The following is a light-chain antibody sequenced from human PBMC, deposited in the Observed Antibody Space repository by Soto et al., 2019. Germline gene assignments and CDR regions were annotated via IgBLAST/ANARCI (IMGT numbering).Light chain of an antibody. J-gene: IGLJ3*02. Sequence: QSALTQPASLSGSPGQSITISCTGTSSDVGAYNYVSWYQQHPGKAPKLMIYEVSSRPSGVSNRFSGSKSANTASLTISGLQAGDEADYYCSSYTSSSTWLFGGGTKLTVL. CDR2: EVS. CDR3: SSYTSSSTWL. V-gene: IGLV2-14*03. CDR1: SSDVGAYNY.